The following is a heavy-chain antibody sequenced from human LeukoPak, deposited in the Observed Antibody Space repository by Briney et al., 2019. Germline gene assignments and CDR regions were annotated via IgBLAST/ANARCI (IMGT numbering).Heavy chain of an antibody. CDR3: AKLWEVVVIRAWYYFDY. J-gene: IGHJ4*02. V-gene: IGHV3-23*01. D-gene: IGHD3-22*01. Sequence: GGSLRLSCAASGFTFSSYAMSWVRQAPGKGLEWVSAISGSGGSTYYADSVMGRFTISRDNSKNTLYLQMNSLRAEDTAVDYCAKLWEVVVIRAWYYFDYWGQGTLVTVSS. CDR2: ISGSGGST. CDR1: GFTFSSYA.